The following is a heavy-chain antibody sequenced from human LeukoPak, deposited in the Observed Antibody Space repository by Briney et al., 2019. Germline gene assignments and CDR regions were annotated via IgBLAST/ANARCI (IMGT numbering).Heavy chain of an antibody. CDR2: IYCSGRT. Sequence: PSETLSFTCTVSGVSISSYYWSWLRQPPGKGLEGSGYIYCSGRTNYNPSYKSRVTISVDTSQIQFSLKLSSVTAADTAVYYCARSLAYCGGDCPYYFDYWGQGTLVTVSS. V-gene: IGHV4-59*01. J-gene: IGHJ4*02. CDR3: ARSLAYCGGDCPYYFDY. CDR1: GVSISSYY. D-gene: IGHD2-21*02.